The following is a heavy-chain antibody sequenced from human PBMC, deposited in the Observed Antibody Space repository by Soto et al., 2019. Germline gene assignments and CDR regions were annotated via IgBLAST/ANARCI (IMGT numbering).Heavy chain of an antibody. Sequence: QVHLQQWGAGLLKPSETLSLTCAVNGGAFNGYYWTWIRQSPGKGLQWIGEINHSGNVDYNPSLNCSVTFSIDPSKKQFELTMTSVTAADTAVYYCARAGAALVRGSIAGFVYWGLGTMVTVSS. CDR2: INHSGNV. J-gene: IGHJ4*02. D-gene: IGHD3-10*01. CDR1: GGAFNGYY. CDR3: ARAGAALVRGSIAGFVY. V-gene: IGHV4-34*01.